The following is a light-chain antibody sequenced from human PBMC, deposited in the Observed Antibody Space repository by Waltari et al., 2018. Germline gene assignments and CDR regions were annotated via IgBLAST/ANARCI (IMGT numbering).Light chain of an antibody. Sequence: SYVLSQPPSLSVAPGQTAKITCGGNDIAGRRVNWYQQEPGQAPVVVIFNDDYRPSGIPERFSASNSGNTATLTISGVEDGDEADYYCQVWDSSGDHVVAFGGGTKLTVL. CDR1: DIAGRR. CDR3: QVWDSSGDHVVA. V-gene: IGLV3-21*01. J-gene: IGLJ2*01. CDR2: NDD.